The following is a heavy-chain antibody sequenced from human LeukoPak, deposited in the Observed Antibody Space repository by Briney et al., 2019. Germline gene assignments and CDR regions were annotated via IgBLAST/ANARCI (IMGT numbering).Heavy chain of an antibody. V-gene: IGHV3-30-3*01. Sequence: PGGSLRLSCAASGFTFSSYAMHWVRQAPGKGLEWVAVISYDGSNKYYADSVKGRFTISRDNSKNTLYLQMNSLRAEDTAVYYCARDDGPGSYLIDYWGQGTLVTVSS. CDR3: ARDDGPGSYLIDY. CDR2: ISYDGSNK. D-gene: IGHD3-10*01. J-gene: IGHJ4*02. CDR1: GFTFSSYA.